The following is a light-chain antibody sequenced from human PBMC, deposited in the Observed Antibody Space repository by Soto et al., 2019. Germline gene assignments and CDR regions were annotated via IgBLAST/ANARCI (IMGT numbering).Light chain of an antibody. Sequence: EIVLTQSPGTLSLSPGERATLSCRASLSVRSSYLAWYQQKPGQAPRLLIYGASSRATGIPDRLSGSGSGTDFILTISRLEPEDFAVYVCQQYGTSPPYTFGQGTKLEIK. CDR2: GAS. CDR1: LSVRSSY. V-gene: IGKV3-20*01. J-gene: IGKJ2*01. CDR3: QQYGTSPPYT.